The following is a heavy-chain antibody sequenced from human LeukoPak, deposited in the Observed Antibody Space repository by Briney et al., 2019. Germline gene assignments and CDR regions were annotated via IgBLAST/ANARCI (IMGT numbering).Heavy chain of an antibody. V-gene: IGHV4-34*01. Sequence: SETLSLTCAVYGGSFSGYYWSWIRQPRGKGLEWIGEINHSRSTNYNPSLKSRVTISVDTSKNQFSLKLSSVTAADTAVYYCATLPPYVGTPFWGQGTMVTVSS. CDR1: GGSFSGYY. J-gene: IGHJ3*01. D-gene: IGHD2-15*01. CDR3: ATLPPYVGTPF. CDR2: INHSRST.